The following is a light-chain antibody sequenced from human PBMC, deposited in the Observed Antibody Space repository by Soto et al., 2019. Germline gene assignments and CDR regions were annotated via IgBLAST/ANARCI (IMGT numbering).Light chain of an antibody. Sequence: DIVMTQSPDSLAVSLGERATINWKSSQSVLYTSNNKNYLAWYQQKPGQPPKLLIYWASTRESGVPDRFSGSGSGTDFTLTISSLRAEDVAVYYCQQHYNPPYTFGQGAKLEIK. V-gene: IGKV4-1*01. J-gene: IGKJ2*01. CDR3: QQHYNPPYT. CDR1: QSVLYTSNNKNY. CDR2: WAS.